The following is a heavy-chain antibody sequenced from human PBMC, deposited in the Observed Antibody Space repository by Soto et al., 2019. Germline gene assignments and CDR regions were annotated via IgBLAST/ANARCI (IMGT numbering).Heavy chain of an antibody. CDR3: GRDGGDSGYDYFDY. D-gene: IGHD5-12*01. J-gene: IGHJ4*02. CDR1: GFTFSSYW. Sequence: RGSLRLSCAASGFTFSSYWMHWVRQAPGKGLVWVSRMNEDGGTTDYSASVKGRFTISRDKARKSLHLHMQSLTVEDTAIYFCGRDGGDSGYDYFDYWGQGTLVTVSS. V-gene: IGHV3-74*01. CDR2: MNEDGGTT.